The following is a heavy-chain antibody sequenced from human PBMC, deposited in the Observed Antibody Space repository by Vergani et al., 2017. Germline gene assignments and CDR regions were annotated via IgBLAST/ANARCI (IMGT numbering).Heavy chain of an antibody. CDR1: GFPFSSHG. CDR3: AKIRVVARWAFDI. Sequence: ELQLVESGGGLVQPGGSLRLSCVASGFPFSSHGMSWVRQTPGKGPEWVSCISSGGDYTYYSDSVKGRFSVSRDNSKNTLYLQINSLRAEDTAVYFCAKIRVVARWAFDIWGRGTMVTVSS. CDR2: ISSGGDYT. D-gene: IGHD3-22*01. J-gene: IGHJ3*02. V-gene: IGHV3-23*04.